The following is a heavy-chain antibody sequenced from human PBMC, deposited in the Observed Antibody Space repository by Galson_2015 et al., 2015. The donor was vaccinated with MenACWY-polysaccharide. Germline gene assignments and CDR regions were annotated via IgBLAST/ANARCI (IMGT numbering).Heavy chain of an antibody. D-gene: IGHD2-2*01. Sequence: SLRLSCAASGFTFSSYSMNWVRQAPGKGLEWVSYISSSSTIYYADSVKGRFTISRDNAKNSLYLQMNSLRAEDTAVYYCARPDCSSTSCYEAFDIWGQGTLVTVSS. CDR2: ISSSSTI. CDR3: ARPDCSSTSCYEAFDI. CDR1: GFTFSSYS. J-gene: IGHJ3*02. V-gene: IGHV3-48*01.